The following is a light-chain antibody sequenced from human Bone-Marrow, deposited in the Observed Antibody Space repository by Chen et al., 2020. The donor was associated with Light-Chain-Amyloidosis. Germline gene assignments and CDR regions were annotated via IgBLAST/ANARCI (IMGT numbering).Light chain of an antibody. CDR1: QTISSNY. CDR3: QQYGTSPLT. J-gene: IGKJ4*01. V-gene: IGKV3-20*01. Sequence: EIVLTQSPGTLSLSPGEGANLSCRASQTISSNYLTWYQQKFGQAPRLLIYGSSSRATGIPDRFTGSGSGTDFTLTINRLAPEDIAMYYCQQYGTSPLTFGGGTKVEIK. CDR2: GSS.